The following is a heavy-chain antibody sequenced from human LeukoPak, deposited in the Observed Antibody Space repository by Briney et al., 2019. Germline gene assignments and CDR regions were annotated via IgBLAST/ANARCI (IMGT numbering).Heavy chain of an antibody. CDR1: GFTFSSYW. Sequence: GGSLRLSCAASGFTFSSYWMSWVRQAPGKGLEWVANIKQDESEKYYVDSVKGRFTISRDNAKNSLYLQMNSLRAEDTAVYYCATSGYRGSYYDAFDIWGQGTMVTVSS. CDR2: IKQDESEK. D-gene: IGHD1-26*01. J-gene: IGHJ3*02. CDR3: ATSGYRGSYYDAFDI. V-gene: IGHV3-7*01.